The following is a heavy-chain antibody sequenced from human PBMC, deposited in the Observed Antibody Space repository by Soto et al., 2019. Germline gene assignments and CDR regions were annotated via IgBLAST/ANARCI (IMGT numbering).Heavy chain of an antibody. CDR1: GFTFSSYG. D-gene: IGHD3-3*01. J-gene: IGHJ6*01. Sequence: QVQLVESGGGVVQPGRSLRLSCAASGFTFSSYGMHWVRQAPGKGLEWVAVISYDGSNKYYADSVKGRFTISRDNSKNTLYLQMNSLRAEDTAVYYCAKTESFGVVIIRPYDYYGMDVW. CDR2: ISYDGSNK. V-gene: IGHV3-30*18. CDR3: AKTESFGVVIIRPYDYYGMDV.